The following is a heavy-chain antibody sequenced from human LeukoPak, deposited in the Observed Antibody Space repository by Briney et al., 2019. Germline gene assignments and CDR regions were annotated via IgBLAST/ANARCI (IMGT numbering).Heavy chain of an antibody. CDR1: GFTFSSYA. CDR3: ARVRYGELDV. D-gene: IGHD4-17*01. CDR2: MSGSGCST. Sequence: GGPLTLSCAASGFTFSSYAMSWVRQAPGKGLEWVSSMSGSGCSTYYADSVKGRFTISRDDSKNTLYLQMNSLRAEDTAVYYCARVRYGELDVWGQGTTVTVSS. J-gene: IGHJ6*02. V-gene: IGHV3-23*01.